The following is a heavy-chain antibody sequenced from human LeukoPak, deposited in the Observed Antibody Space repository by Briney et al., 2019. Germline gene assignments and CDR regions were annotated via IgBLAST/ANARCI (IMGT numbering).Heavy chain of an antibody. CDR2: INHSGST. J-gene: IGHJ4*02. CDR1: GGSFSGYY. D-gene: IGHD5-12*01. CDR3: VRKYSGYGGMVDY. Sequence: KPSETLSLTCAVYGGSFSGYYWSWIRQPPGKGLEWIGEINHSGSTNYNPSLKSRVTISVDTSKNQFSLKLSSVTAADTAVYYCVRKYSGYGGMVDYWGQGTLVTVSS. V-gene: IGHV4-34*01.